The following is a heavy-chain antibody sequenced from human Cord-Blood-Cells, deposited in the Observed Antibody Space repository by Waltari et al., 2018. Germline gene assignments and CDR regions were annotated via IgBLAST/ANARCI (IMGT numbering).Heavy chain of an antibody. CDR2: INAGNGNT. CDR1: GYTFTSYA. CDR3: ARAKSGSYFYFQH. D-gene: IGHD1-26*01. J-gene: IGHJ1*01. Sequence: QVQLVQSGAEVKKPGASVTVSCKASGYTFTSYAMHCVPQAPGQRLEWMGWINAGNGNTKYSQKFQGRVTITRDTSASTAYMELSSLRSEDTAVYYCARAKSGSYFYFQHWGQGTLVTVSS. V-gene: IGHV1-3*01.